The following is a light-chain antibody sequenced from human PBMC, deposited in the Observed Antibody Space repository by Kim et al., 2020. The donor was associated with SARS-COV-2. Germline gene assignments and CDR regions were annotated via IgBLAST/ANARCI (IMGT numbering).Light chain of an antibody. V-gene: IGKV1-39*01. CDR2: AES. CDR1: QSISSY. Sequence: DIQMTQSPSSLSASVGDRVTITCRASQSISSYLNWYQQKPGKAPKLLIYAESSSQSGVPSRFSGSGSGTDFTLTISSLQPEDFATYYCQQSYSTPITFGQGTRLEIK. J-gene: IGKJ5*01. CDR3: QQSYSTPIT.